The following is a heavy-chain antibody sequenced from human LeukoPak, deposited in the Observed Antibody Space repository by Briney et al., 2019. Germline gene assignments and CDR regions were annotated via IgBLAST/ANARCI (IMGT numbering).Heavy chain of an antibody. D-gene: IGHD6-19*01. V-gene: IGHV3-23*01. CDR1: GFTFSSYA. CDR2: ISGSGGST. Sequence: GGSLRLSCEASGFTFSSYAMSWVRQAPGKGLEWVSAISGSGGSTYYADSVKGRFTISRDNSKNTLYLQMNSLRAEDTAVYYCATGYSSGPFDYWGQGTLVTVSS. J-gene: IGHJ4*02. CDR3: ATGYSSGPFDY.